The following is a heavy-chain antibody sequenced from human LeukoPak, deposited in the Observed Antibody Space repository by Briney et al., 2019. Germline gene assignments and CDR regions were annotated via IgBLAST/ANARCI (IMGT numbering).Heavy chain of an antibody. Sequence: SETLSLTCTVSGGSISGYYWNWIRQPAGKGLEWIGRMHTSGSTNHNPSLKRRITMSVDRSENQFSLKLSSVTAADTAVYYCVRDSGSGWYDYWGQGTLVTVSS. CDR1: GGSISGYY. CDR3: VRDSGSGWYDY. V-gene: IGHV4-4*07. J-gene: IGHJ4*02. CDR2: MHTSGST. D-gene: IGHD6-19*01.